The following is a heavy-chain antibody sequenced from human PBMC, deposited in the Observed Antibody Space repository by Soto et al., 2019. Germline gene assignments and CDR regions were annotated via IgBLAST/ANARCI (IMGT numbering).Heavy chain of an antibody. CDR1: GFTFSSYD. J-gene: IGHJ3*02. V-gene: IGHV3-13*01. D-gene: IGHD6-19*01. CDR3: ARDPNSGGAFDI. Sequence: GGSLRLSCAASGFTFSSYDMHWVRQATGKGLEWVSAIGTAGDTYYPGSVKGRFTISRENAKNSLYLQMNSLRAGDTAVYYCARDPNSGGAFDIWGQGTMVTVSS. CDR2: IGTAGDT.